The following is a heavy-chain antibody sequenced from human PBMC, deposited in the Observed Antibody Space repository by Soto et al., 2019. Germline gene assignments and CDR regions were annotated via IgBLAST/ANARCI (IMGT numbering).Heavy chain of an antibody. CDR2: INAGNGNT. V-gene: IGHV1-3*05. CDR3: ARVIQGIAAAGALDY. D-gene: IGHD6-13*01. J-gene: IGHJ4*02. Sequence: QVQLVQSGAEEKKPGASVKVSCKASGYTFTSYAMHWVRQAPGQRLEWMGWINAGNGNTKYSQKFQGRVTITRDTAASTAYMELSSLRSEDTAVYYCARVIQGIAAAGALDYWGQGTLVTVSS. CDR1: GYTFTSYA.